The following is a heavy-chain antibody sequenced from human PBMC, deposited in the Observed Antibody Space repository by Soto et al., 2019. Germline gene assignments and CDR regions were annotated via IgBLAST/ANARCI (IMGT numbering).Heavy chain of an antibody. V-gene: IGHV3-23*01. Sequence: PGGSLRLSCAASGFTFSSYAMSWVRQAPGKGLEWVSAISGSGGSTYYADSVKGRFTISRDNSKNTLYLQMNSLRSDDTAGYYCARGGQIIVGATTDAFDIWGQGTMVTVSS. CDR2: ISGSGGST. D-gene: IGHD1-26*01. CDR3: ARGGQIIVGATTDAFDI. CDR1: GFTFSSYA. J-gene: IGHJ3*02.